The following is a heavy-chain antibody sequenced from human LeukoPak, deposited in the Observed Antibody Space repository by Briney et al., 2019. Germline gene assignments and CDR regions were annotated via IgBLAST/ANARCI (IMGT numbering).Heavy chain of an antibody. V-gene: IGHV3-7*01. CDR3: ASVGYCSSTSCYTGYFDY. CDR2: IKQDGSEK. D-gene: IGHD2-2*02. Sequence: GGSLRLSCAASGFTFSSYWMSWVRQAPGKGLEWVANIKQDGSEKYYVDSVKGRFTISRDNAKNSLYPQMNSLRAEDTAVYYCASVGYCSSTSCYTGYFDYWGQGTLVTVSS. J-gene: IGHJ4*02. CDR1: GFTFSSYW.